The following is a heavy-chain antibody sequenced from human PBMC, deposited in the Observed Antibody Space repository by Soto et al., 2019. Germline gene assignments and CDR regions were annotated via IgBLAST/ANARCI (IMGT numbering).Heavy chain of an antibody. V-gene: IGHV3-30*18. CDR2: ISYDGSNK. CDR3: AKDSTKSSSWWLDY. Sequence: QVQLVESGGGVVQPGRSLRLSCAASGFTFSSYGMHWVRQAPGKGLEWVAVISYDGSNKYYADSVKGRFTISRDNSKNTLYLQMNSLRAEDTAVYYCAKDSTKSSSWWLDYWGQGTLVTVSS. CDR1: GFTFSSYG. D-gene: IGHD6-13*01. J-gene: IGHJ4*02.